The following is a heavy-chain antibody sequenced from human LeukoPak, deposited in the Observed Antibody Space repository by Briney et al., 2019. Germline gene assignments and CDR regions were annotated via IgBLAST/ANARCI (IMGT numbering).Heavy chain of an antibody. Sequence: PGGSLRLSCAASGFTFSHYWMSWVRQAPGRGLEWVADIKEDGTEKYYVDSVKGRFTISRDNAKNSLYLQINSLRAEDTAVYYCARDRTAYVYWGQGTVVTVSS. CDR1: GFTFSHYW. CDR2: IKEDGTEK. V-gene: IGHV3-7*05. J-gene: IGHJ4*02. D-gene: IGHD1-1*01. CDR3: ARDRTAYVY.